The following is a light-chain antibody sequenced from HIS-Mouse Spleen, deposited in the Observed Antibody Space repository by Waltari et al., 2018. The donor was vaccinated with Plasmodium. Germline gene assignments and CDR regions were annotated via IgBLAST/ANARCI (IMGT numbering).Light chain of an antibody. CDR3: SSYTSSSTWV. V-gene: IGLV2-14*01. CDR2: EVS. CDR1: SSDVGGYNY. J-gene: IGLJ3*02. Sequence: QSALTQPASVSGSPGQSITISCTGTSSDVGGYNYDSWYQQHPGKAPKLMIYEVSNRPSGCSNRCSGSKSGNTASLTISGLQAEDEADYYCSSYTSSSTWVFGGGTKLTVL.